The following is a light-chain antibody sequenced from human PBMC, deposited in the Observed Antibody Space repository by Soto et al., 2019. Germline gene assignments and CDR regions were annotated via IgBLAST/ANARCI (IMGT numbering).Light chain of an antibody. J-gene: IGKJ2*01. V-gene: IGKV1-39*01. Sequence: DIQMTQSPSSLSASVGDRVTVTCRASQKIYSYLNWYQQQPGRAPKLLIYAASNLQGGVPSRFSGSGSGIDFTLTISSLQPEDFATYYCQQSYDTPYTFGQGSKLEIK. CDR3: QQSYDTPYT. CDR2: AAS. CDR1: QKIYSY.